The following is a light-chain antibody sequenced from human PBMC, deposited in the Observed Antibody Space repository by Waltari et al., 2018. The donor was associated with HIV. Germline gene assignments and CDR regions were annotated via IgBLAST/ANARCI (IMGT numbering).Light chain of an antibody. V-gene: IGLV2-14*03. CDR1: ASDIVRYNY. J-gene: IGLJ1*01. Sequence: QSALSQPASVSASPGQSVAIPCSGSASDIVRYNYFPWYQQHPDKTPRLILFDVNNRPSGISDRFSGSKSGTTASLTISTVETDDEADYYCASYTVNSTGVFGSGTKLTVL. CDR2: DVN. CDR3: ASYTVNSTGV.